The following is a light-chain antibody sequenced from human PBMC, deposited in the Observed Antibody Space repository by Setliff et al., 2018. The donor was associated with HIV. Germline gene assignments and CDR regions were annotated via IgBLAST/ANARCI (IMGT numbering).Light chain of an antibody. J-gene: IGLJ2*01. Sequence: QSALAQPASVSGSPGQAITISCTGTSSDVGSYNLVSWYQQHPGKAPKLLIYEVSKRPSGISNRFSGSKSGNTASLTTSGLQAEDETDYYCCSYADSRGLFGGGTKVTVL. CDR1: SSDVGSYNL. CDR2: EVS. CDR3: CSYADSRGL. V-gene: IGLV2-23*02.